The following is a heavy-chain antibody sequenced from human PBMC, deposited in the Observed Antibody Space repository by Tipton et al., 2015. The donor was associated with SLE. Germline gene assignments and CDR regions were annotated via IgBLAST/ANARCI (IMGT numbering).Heavy chain of an antibody. Sequence: LRLSCAVYGGSFSGYYWSWIRQPPGKGLEWIGHIYTSGNTNYNPSLKSRVTISVDTSKNQFSLKLSSVTAADTAVYYCARLSGWTGYFDYWGQGTLVTVSS. D-gene: IGHD6-19*01. J-gene: IGHJ4*02. CDR2: IYTSGNT. CDR3: ARLSGWTGYFDY. V-gene: IGHV4-4*08. CDR1: GGSFSGYY.